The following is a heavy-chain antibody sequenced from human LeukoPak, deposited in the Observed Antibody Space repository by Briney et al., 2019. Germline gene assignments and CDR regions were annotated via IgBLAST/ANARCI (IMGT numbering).Heavy chain of an antibody. V-gene: IGHV1-69*13. CDR3: ARSYYYDSSGPSAHWFDP. CDR2: IIPIFGTA. J-gene: IGHJ5*02. D-gene: IGHD3-22*01. Sequence: ASVKVSCKASGGTFSSYAISWVRQAPGQGLEWMGGIIPIFGTANYAQKFQGRVTITADGSTSTAYMELSSLRSEDTAVYYCARSYYYDSSGPSAHWFDPWGQGTLVTVSS. CDR1: GGTFSSYA.